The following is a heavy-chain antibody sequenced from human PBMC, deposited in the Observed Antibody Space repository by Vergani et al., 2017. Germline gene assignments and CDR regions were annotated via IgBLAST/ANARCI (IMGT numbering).Heavy chain of an antibody. CDR2: ISSSGSTI. CDR1: GFTFSSYG. Sequence: VQLVESGGGVVQPGRSLRLSCAASGFTFSSYGMHWVRQAPGKGLEWVSYISSSGSTIYYADSVKGRFTISRDNAKNSLYLQMNSLRAEDTAVYYCARDGGDTAMVDYWGQGTLVTVSS. CDR3: ARDGGDTAMVDY. J-gene: IGHJ4*02. D-gene: IGHD5-18*01. V-gene: IGHV3-48*04.